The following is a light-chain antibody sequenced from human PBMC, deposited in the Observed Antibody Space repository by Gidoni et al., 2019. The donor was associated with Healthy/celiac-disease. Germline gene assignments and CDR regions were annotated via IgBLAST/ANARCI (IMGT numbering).Light chain of an antibody. Sequence: EIVLTQSPATLSLSPGERATLSCRASQSVSSYLAWYQQKPGQAPRLLIYDASNRANGIPARVSGRGSGTDFTLTSSSLEPEDFAVYYCQQRSNWPAITFGQGTRLEIK. CDR3: QQRSNWPAIT. CDR2: DAS. CDR1: QSVSSY. J-gene: IGKJ5*01. V-gene: IGKV3-11*01.